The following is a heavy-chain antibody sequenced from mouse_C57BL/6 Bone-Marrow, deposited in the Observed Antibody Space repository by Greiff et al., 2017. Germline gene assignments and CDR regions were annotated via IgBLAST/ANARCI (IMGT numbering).Heavy chain of an antibody. D-gene: IGHD1-1*01. Sequence: VQLQQSGTVLARPGASVKMSCKTSGYTFTSYWMHWVKQRPGQGLEWIGAIFPGNSDTSYNQKFKGKAKLTAVTSASTAYMELSSLTNEDSAVYYCTSYYGSSPDYWGQGTTLTVSS. V-gene: IGHV1-5*01. CDR1: GYTFTSYW. CDR2: IFPGNSDT. J-gene: IGHJ2*01. CDR3: TSYYGSSPDY.